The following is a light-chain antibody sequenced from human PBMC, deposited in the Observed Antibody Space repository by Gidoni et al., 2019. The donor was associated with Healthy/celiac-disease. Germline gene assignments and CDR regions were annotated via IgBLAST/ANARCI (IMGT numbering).Light chain of an antibody. CDR2: DVS. CDR1: SSDVGGYNY. V-gene: IGLV2-11*01. J-gene: IGLJ3*02. Sequence: QPALTQPRSVSGSPGQSVTISCTGTSSDVGGYNYVSWYQQYPGKAPKLMIYDVSTRPSGVPDRFSGSKSGNTASLTISGLQAEDEADYYCCSYAGSYTWVFGGGTKLTV. CDR3: CSYAGSYTWV.